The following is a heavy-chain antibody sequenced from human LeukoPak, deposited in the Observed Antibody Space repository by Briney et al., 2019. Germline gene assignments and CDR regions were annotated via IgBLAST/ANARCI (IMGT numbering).Heavy chain of an antibody. D-gene: IGHD3-10*01. CDR1: GGSISSGGYY. CDR2: IYYSGST. J-gene: IGHJ6*03. Sequence: SETLSLTCTVSGGSISSGGYYCSWIRQHPGKGLEWIGYIYYSGSTYYNPSLKSRVTISVDTSKNQFSLKLSSVTAADTAVYYCARDSKYYYGHYYMDVWGKGTTVTVSS. CDR3: ARDSKYYYGHYYMDV. V-gene: IGHV4-31*03.